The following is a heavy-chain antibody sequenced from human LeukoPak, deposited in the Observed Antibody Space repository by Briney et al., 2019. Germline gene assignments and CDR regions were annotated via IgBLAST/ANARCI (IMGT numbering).Heavy chain of an antibody. CDR1: GGSISSTTYY. Sequence: PSETLSLTCTVSGGSISSTTYYWGWIRQPPGKGLEWIGSMHYSGSTYYNPSPNSRVTISLDTSKNLFSLRLSSVTAADTAVYYCTGDYGDYVIGHWGQGTLVTVSS. V-gene: IGHV4-39*01. CDR3: TGDYGDYVIGH. D-gene: IGHD4-17*01. J-gene: IGHJ4*02. CDR2: MHYSGST.